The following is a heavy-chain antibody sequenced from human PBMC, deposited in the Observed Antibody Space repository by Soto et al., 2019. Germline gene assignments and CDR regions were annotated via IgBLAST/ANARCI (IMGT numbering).Heavy chain of an antibody. Sequence: QVQLVQSGAEVKKPGSSVKVSCKASGGTFSSYTISWVRQAPGQGLEWMGRIIPILGIANYAQKFQGRVTITADKSTSTAYMELSSLRSEDTAVYYCARALRQWLVRADAFDIWGQGTMVTVPS. CDR2: IIPILGIA. CDR1: GGTFSSYT. CDR3: ARALRQWLVRADAFDI. V-gene: IGHV1-69*02. J-gene: IGHJ3*02. D-gene: IGHD6-19*01.